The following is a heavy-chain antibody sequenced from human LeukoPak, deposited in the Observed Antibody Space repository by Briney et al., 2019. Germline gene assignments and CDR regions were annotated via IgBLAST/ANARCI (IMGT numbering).Heavy chain of an antibody. CDR1: GFTFSDYY. CDR2: ISSSGSTI. CDR3: AKPFWSGTFDY. J-gene: IGHJ4*02. D-gene: IGHD3-3*01. Sequence: GGSLRLSCAASGFTFSDYYMSWIRQAPGKGLEWVSYISSSGSTIYYADSVKGRFTISRDNAKNSLYLQMNSLRAEDTAVYYCAKPFWSGTFDYWGQGTLVTVSS. V-gene: IGHV3-11*01.